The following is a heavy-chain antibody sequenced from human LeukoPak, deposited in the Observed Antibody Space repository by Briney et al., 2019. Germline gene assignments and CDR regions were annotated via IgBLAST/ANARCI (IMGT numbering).Heavy chain of an antibody. J-gene: IGHJ6*03. CDR1: GYTFTSYY. V-gene: IGHV1-46*01. D-gene: IGHD1-26*01. CDR2: INPSGGST. CDR3: ARDRGVYMDV. Sequence: GASVTVSCKASGYTFTSYYMHWVRQAPGQGLEWMGIINPSGGSTSYAQKFQGRVTMTRDMSTSTVYMELSSLRSEDTAVYYCARDRGVYMDVWGKGTTVTVSS.